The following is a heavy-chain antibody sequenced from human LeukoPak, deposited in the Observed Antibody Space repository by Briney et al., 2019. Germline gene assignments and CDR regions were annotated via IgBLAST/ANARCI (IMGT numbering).Heavy chain of an antibody. Sequence: PGGSLRLSCAGSGFTFSSYSMTWVRQAPGKGLEWVSYSSGSGTTIYYADSVKGRFTISRDNAKNSLYLQMNSLRDEDTALYYCARGEGGPSYTYRAFDIWGQGTMVTVSS. J-gene: IGHJ3*02. CDR1: GFTFSSYS. CDR2: SSGSGTTI. CDR3: ARGEGGPSYTYRAFDI. D-gene: IGHD5-18*01. V-gene: IGHV3-48*02.